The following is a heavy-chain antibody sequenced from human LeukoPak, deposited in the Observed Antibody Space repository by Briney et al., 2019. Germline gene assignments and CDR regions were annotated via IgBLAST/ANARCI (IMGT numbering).Heavy chain of an antibody. CDR2: ITSSGSTI. Sequence: GGSLRLSCATSGFTFSSYSMNWVRQAPGKGLEWVSYITSSGSTIYYADSVKGRFTISRDNAKNSLYLQMNGLRDEDTAVYYCERESRTVYASAFDIWGQGTMVTVSS. CDR1: GFTFSSYS. D-gene: IGHD2-8*01. J-gene: IGHJ3*02. V-gene: IGHV3-48*02. CDR3: ERESRTVYASAFDI.